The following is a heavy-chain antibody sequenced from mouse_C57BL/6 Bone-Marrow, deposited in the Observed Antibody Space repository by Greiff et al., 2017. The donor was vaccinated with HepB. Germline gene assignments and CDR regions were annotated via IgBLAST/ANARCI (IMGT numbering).Heavy chain of an antibody. D-gene: IGHD1-1*01. J-gene: IGHJ3*01. CDR2: SRNKANDYTT. CDR3: ARAHYYGSSYGAY. Sequence: EVKVVESGGGLVQSGRSLRLSCATSGFTFSDFYMEWVRQAPGKGLEWIAASRNKANDYTTEYSASVKGRFIVSRDTSQSILYLQMNALRAEDTAIYYCARAHYYGSSYGAYWGQGTLVTVSA. V-gene: IGHV7-1*01. CDR1: GFTFSDFY.